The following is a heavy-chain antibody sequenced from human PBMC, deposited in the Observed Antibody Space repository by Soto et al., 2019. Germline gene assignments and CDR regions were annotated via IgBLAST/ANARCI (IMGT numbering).Heavy chain of an antibody. CDR2: ISSRSTNI. CDR3: AKFTEPGYSSIWYYFEY. D-gene: IGHD6-19*01. V-gene: IGHV3-21*06. CDR1: GFTFSGYS. J-gene: IGHJ4*02. Sequence: LRLSCVGSGFTFSGYSMAWVRQAPGRGLEWVASISSRSTNIDYADSVKGRFTISRDNAKNLVSLQMSSLRGEDTALYYCAKFTEPGYSSIWYYFEYWGQGTPVTVSS.